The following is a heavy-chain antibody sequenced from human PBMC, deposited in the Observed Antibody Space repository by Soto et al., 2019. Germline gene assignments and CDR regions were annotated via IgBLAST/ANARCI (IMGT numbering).Heavy chain of an antibody. D-gene: IGHD6-19*01. CDR1: GDSYSISTYS. V-gene: IGHV4-30-2*01. J-gene: IGHJ5*02. CDR2: IYQSGVT. Sequence: SETLSLTCNMSGDSYSISTYSWSWIRQPPGKALQWIGFIYQSGVTSYNPSLASRVSISLDRSNNQCSLKLKSVTAADTAVYFSEGMTYTSGLRFDPWGPGTLVTV. CDR3: EGMTYTSGLRFDP.